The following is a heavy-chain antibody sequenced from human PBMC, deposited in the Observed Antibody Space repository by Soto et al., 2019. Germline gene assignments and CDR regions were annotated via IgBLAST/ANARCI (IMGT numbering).Heavy chain of an antibody. J-gene: IGHJ5*02. D-gene: IGHD3-3*01. CDR3: ARGQRFSDWFDP. V-gene: IGHV4-4*07. Sequence: QVQLQESGPGLVKPSETLSLTCTVSGGDISTYYWTWIRQPAGKGLAWIGRIDSSASTKYNPSLKSRVTRTLDTSKNQFSLSLSSVTAADTAVYYCARGQRFSDWFDPWGQGTLVTVSS. CDR2: IDSSAST. CDR1: GGDISTYY.